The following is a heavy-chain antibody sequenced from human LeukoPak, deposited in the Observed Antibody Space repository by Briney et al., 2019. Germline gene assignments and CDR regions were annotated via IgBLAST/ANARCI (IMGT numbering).Heavy chain of an antibody. Sequence: ASVKVSCKASGYTFTSYYMHWVRQAPGQGLEWMGIINPSGGSTSYAQKFQGRVTMTRDMSTSTVYMELSSLRSEDTAVYYCAKSQKPAGEQWLVPIDYWGQGTLVTVSS. CDR2: INPSGGST. J-gene: IGHJ4*02. CDR1: GYTFTSYY. D-gene: IGHD6-19*01. V-gene: IGHV1-46*01. CDR3: AKSQKPAGEQWLVPIDY.